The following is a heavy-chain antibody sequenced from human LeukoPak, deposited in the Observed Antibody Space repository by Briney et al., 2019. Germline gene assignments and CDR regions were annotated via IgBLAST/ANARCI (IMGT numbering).Heavy chain of an antibody. CDR3: ARGPVVMVSTDTYYYGMDV. CDR1: GGSFSGYY. V-gene: IGHV4-34*01. D-gene: IGHD2-15*01. CDR2: INHSGST. J-gene: IGHJ6*02. Sequence: PSGTLSLTCAVYGGSFSGYYWSWIRQPPGKGLEWVGEINHSGSTNYNPSLKSRVTISVDTSKNQFSLKLSSVTAADTAVYYCARGPVVMVSTDTYYYGMDVWGQGTTVTVSS.